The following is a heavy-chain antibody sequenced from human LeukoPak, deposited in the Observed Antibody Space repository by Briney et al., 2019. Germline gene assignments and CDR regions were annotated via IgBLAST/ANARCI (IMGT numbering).Heavy chain of an antibody. D-gene: IGHD3-22*01. CDR1: GGSISSYY. CDR3: ARSRYYYDSSGYYYKGIYYFDY. J-gene: IGHJ4*02. Sequence: PSQTLSLTCTVSGGSISSYYWSWIRQPAGKGLEWIGRIYTSGSTNYNPSLKSRVTMSVDTSKNQFSLKLSSVTAADTAVYYCARSRYYYDSSGYYYKGIYYFDYWGQGTLVTVSS. CDR2: IYTSGST. V-gene: IGHV4-4*07.